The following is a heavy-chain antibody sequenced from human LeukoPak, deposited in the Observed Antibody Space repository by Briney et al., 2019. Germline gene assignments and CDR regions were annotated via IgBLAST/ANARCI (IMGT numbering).Heavy chain of an antibody. CDR2: ISGSGGST. V-gene: IGHV3-23*01. Sequence: GGSLRLSCAASGFTFSSYAMSWVRQAPGKGLEWVSAISGSGGSTYYADSVKGRFTISRDNSKNTLYLQMNSLRAEDTAVYYCAKDRGSVTMVRGVFDYWGQGTLVTVSS. CDR3: AKDRGSVTMVRGVFDY. CDR1: GFTFSSYA. J-gene: IGHJ4*02. D-gene: IGHD3-10*01.